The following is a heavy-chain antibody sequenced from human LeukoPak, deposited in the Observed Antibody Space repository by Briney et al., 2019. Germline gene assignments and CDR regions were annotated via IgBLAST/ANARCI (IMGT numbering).Heavy chain of an antibody. D-gene: IGHD2-2*01. CDR2: ISGGGGST. CDR3: ARRFCSTTNCFALDY. J-gene: IGHJ4*02. Sequence: GGSLRLSCAASGFTFTSYSMNWVRQAPGKGLEWVSTISGGGGSTYYADSVKGRFTISRDNSKNTLYLQVNSLRAEDTAVYYCARRFCSTTNCFALDYWGQGTLLTVSS. V-gene: IGHV3-23*01. CDR1: GFTFTSYS.